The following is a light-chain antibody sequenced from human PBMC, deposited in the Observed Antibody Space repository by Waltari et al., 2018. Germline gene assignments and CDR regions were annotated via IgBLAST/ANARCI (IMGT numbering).Light chain of an antibody. CDR1: SSDVGTYNV. J-gene: IGLJ3*02. Sequence: QSALTQPASLSGSPGQSITMSCTGTSSDVGTYNVVSWYQQHPGKAPKLMIYEDTRRPSGVSKRFSGSKSGNTASLTISGLQPEDEADYYCCSYGGSNTPKVFGGGTKLTVL. V-gene: IGLV2-23*01. CDR3: CSYGGSNTPKV. CDR2: EDT.